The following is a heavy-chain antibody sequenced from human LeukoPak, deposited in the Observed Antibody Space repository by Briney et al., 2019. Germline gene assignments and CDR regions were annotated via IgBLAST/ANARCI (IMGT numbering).Heavy chain of an antibody. Sequence: ASVKVSCTASGYTFTSYDINWVRQATGQGLEWMGWMNPNSGNTGYAQKFQGRVTITRNTSISTAYMELSSLRSEDTAVYYCARVGVGATHRWDYYYYYMDVWGKGATVTVSS. V-gene: IGHV1-8*03. CDR1: GYTFTSYD. CDR3: ARVGVGATHRWDYYYYYMDV. J-gene: IGHJ6*03. D-gene: IGHD1-26*01. CDR2: MNPNSGNT.